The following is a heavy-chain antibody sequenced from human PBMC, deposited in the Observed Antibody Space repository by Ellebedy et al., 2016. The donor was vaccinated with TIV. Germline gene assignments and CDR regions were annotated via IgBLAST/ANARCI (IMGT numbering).Heavy chain of an antibody. CDR2: INPNSGGT. D-gene: IGHD4-17*01. CDR3: ARDTSPYGDYILDY. CDR1: GYTFTGYY. V-gene: IGHV1-2*04. Sequence: AASVKVSCKASGYTFTGYYMHWVRQAPGQGLEWMGWINPNSGGTNYAQKFQGWVTMLRDTSISTAYMELSRLKSDDTAVYYCARDTSPYGDYILDYWGQGTLVTVSS. J-gene: IGHJ4*02.